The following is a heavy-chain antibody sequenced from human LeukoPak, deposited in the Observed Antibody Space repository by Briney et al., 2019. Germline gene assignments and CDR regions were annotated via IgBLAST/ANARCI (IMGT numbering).Heavy chain of an antibody. CDR1: GGSISSYY. D-gene: IGHD1-26*01. V-gene: IGHV4-59*12. J-gene: IGHJ4*02. CDR2: IYYSGST. CDR3: ARTIVGATPG. Sequence: SSETLSLTCTVSGGSISSYYWSWIRQPPGKRLEWIGYIYYSGSTNYNPSLKSRVTISVDKSKNQFSLKLSSVTAADTAVYYCARTIVGATPGWGQGTLVTVSS.